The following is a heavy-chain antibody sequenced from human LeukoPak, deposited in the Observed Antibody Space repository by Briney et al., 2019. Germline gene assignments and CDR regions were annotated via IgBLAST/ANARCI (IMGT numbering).Heavy chain of an antibody. Sequence: PGGSLRLSCAASGFTFSSYAMSWVRQAPGKGLEWVSAISGSGGGTYYADSVKGRFTISRDNSKNTLYLQMNSLRAEDTAVYYCAKGLWSSTTYDAFDIWGQGTMVTVSS. CDR1: GFTFSSYA. CDR3: AKGLWSSTTYDAFDI. CDR2: ISGSGGGT. D-gene: IGHD2-2*01. V-gene: IGHV3-23*01. J-gene: IGHJ3*02.